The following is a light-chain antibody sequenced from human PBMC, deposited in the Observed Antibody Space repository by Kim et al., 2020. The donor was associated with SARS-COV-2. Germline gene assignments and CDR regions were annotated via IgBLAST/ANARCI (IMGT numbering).Light chain of an antibody. CDR1: QNISN. CDR3: QQYENLPLT. CDR2: DIS. Sequence: DIQMTQSPSSLSVFVGDRITITCQASQNISNLNWYQQQPGKAPNLLIYDISYLDTGVPSRFSGSGSGTIFTFSISSLQPEDIATYYCQQYENLPLTFGGGTKVDIK. J-gene: IGKJ4*01. V-gene: IGKV1-33*01.